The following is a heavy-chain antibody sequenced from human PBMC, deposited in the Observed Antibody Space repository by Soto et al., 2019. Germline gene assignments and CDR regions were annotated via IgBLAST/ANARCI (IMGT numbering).Heavy chain of an antibody. CDR2: INHSGST. V-gene: IGHV4-34*01. CDR1: GGSFSGYY. J-gene: IGHJ4*02. CDR3: ARDTADY. Sequence: SETLSLTCAVYGGSFSGYYWSWIRQPPGKGLEWIGEINHSGSTNYNPSLKSRVTISVDTSKNQFSLKLSSVTAADTAVYYCARDTADYWGQGTLVTVSS.